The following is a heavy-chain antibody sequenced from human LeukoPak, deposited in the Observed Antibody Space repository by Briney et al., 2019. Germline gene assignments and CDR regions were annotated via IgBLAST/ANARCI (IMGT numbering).Heavy chain of an antibody. J-gene: IGHJ4*02. Sequence: PGGSLRHSCAASGFTVSSNYMSWVRQAPGKGLEWVSVIYSGGSTYYADSVKGRFTISRDNSKNTLYLQMNSLRAEDTAVYYCARGYGDYDYFDYWGQGTLVTVSS. CDR1: GFTVSSNY. CDR3: ARGYGDYDYFDY. D-gene: IGHD4-17*01. V-gene: IGHV3-53*01. CDR2: IYSGGST.